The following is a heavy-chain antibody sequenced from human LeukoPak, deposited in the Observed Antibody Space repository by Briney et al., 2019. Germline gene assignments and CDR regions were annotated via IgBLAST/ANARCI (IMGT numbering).Heavy chain of an antibody. CDR2: ISGSGGST. Sequence: GGSLRLSCAASGFTSSSYAMSWVRQAPGKGLEWVSAISGSGGSTYYADSVKSRFTISRDNSKNTLYLQMNSLRAEDTAVYYCAKPTTGYSYGGDYWGQGTLVTVSS. V-gene: IGHV3-23*01. J-gene: IGHJ4*02. D-gene: IGHD5-18*01. CDR1: GFTSSSYA. CDR3: AKPTTGYSYGGDY.